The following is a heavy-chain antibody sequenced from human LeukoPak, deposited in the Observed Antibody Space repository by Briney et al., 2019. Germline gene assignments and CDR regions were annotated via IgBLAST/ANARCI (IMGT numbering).Heavy chain of an antibody. D-gene: IGHD6-6*01. J-gene: IGHJ4*02. CDR3: ARDGSIAAAGPGY. V-gene: IGHV1-2*02. Sequence: ASVKVSCKASGYTFTGYYMHWVRQAPGQGLEWMGWINPNSGGTNYAQKFQGRVTMTRDTSISTAYMELSRLRSDDTAVYYCARDGSIAAAGPGYWGQGTLVTVSS. CDR1: GYTFTGYY. CDR2: INPNSGGT.